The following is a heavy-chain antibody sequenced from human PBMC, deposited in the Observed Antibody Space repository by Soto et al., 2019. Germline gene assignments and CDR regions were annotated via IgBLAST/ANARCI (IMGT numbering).Heavy chain of an antibody. D-gene: IGHD3-10*01. V-gene: IGHV3-48*02. J-gene: IGHJ5*02. CDR1: GFTFSSYS. CDR3: ARARLVWFGELFNWFDP. Sequence: EVQLVESGGGLVQPGGSLRLSCAASGFTFSSYSMNWVRQAPGKGLEWVSYISSSSSTIYYADPVKGRFTISRHIGKNSLYLQMNSLRDEDTAVYYCARARLVWFGELFNWFDPWGQGTLVTVSS. CDR2: ISSSSSTI.